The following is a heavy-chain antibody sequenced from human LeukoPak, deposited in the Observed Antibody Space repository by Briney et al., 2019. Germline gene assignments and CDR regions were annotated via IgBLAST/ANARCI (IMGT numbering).Heavy chain of an antibody. Sequence: GGSLRLSCAASGFTFSSYAMSWVRQAPGKGLEWVSAISGSGGSTYYADSVKGRFTISRDNSKNTLYLQMNSLRAEDTAVYYCAKGGDILTGYYTYLFDYWGQGTLVPVSS. V-gene: IGHV3-23*01. J-gene: IGHJ4*02. CDR2: ISGSGGST. CDR3: AKGGDILTGYYTYLFDY. D-gene: IGHD3-9*01. CDR1: GFTFSSYA.